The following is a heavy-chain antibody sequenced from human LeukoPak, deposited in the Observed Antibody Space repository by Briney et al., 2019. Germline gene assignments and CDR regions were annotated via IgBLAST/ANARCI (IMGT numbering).Heavy chain of an antibody. CDR3: ARAWDIVVVPSNWFDP. D-gene: IGHD2-2*01. CDR2: ISSSSSYI. Sequence: GGSLRLSCAASGFTFSSYSMSWVRQAPGKGLEWVSSISSSSSYIYYADSVKGRFTISRDNAKNSLYLQMNSLRAEDTAVYYCARAWDIVVVPSNWFDPWGQGTLVTVSS. CDR1: GFTFSSYS. V-gene: IGHV3-21*01. J-gene: IGHJ5*02.